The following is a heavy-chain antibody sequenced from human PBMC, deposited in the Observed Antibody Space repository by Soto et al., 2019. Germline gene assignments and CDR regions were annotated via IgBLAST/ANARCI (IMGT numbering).Heavy chain of an antibody. Sequence: QVQLVQSGAEVKKPGSSVKVSCKASGGTFSSYTISWVRQAPGQGLEWMGRIIPILGIANYAQKFQGRVTITADKSTSTAYMALSSLRSEDTAVYYCARDRCSSTSCYAGYYYGMDVWGQGTTVTVSS. D-gene: IGHD2-2*01. CDR3: ARDRCSSTSCYAGYYYGMDV. V-gene: IGHV1-69*08. J-gene: IGHJ6*02. CDR1: GGTFSSYT. CDR2: IIPILGIA.